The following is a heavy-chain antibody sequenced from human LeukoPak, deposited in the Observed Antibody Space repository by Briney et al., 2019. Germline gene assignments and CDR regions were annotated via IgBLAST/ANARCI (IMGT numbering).Heavy chain of an antibody. CDR2: VDHEDGET. Sequence: ASVKVSCKVSGYTLTELSIHWVRQAPGKGLEWMGGVDHEDGETVYAQKFQGRVTMTEDTSTDIAYMELSSLRSEDTAVYYCARDRTRPPYYYDSSGYYPIDYWGQGTLVTVSS. CDR3: ARDRTRPPYYYDSSGYYPIDY. CDR1: GYTLTELS. J-gene: IGHJ4*02. V-gene: IGHV1-24*01. D-gene: IGHD3-22*01.